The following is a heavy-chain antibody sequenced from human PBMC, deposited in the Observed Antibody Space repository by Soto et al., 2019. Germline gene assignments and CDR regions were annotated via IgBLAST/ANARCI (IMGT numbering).Heavy chain of an antibody. D-gene: IGHD3-22*01. CDR2: IYYGGST. CDR1: GCSMISYY. CDR3: ARHPRTYYYDSSGYYDHGMDV. Sequence: SETLSLTCTVSGCSMISYYWSWIRQPPGRGLEWIGSIYYGGSTYYNPSLKSRVTISVDTSKNQFSLKLSSVTAADTAVYYCARHPRTYYYDSSGYYDHGMDVWGQGTTVTVSS. V-gene: IGHV4-59*08. J-gene: IGHJ6*02.